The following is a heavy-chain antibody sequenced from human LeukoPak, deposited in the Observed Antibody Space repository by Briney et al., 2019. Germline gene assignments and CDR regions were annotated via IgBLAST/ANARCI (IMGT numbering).Heavy chain of an antibody. Sequence: GSLRLSCAASGFTFANAWMTLVRQAPGKGPGWVGRIKSKTDTKTTDSAAPVNSRFTITRDDSQNTQYLQMNGLRTADTAVYYCTTDPPSGSRAIDYWGQGTLVTVSS. CDR1: GFTFANAW. D-gene: IGHD1-26*01. CDR3: TTDPPSGSRAIDY. V-gene: IGHV3-15*01. CDR2: IKSKTDTKTT. J-gene: IGHJ4*02.